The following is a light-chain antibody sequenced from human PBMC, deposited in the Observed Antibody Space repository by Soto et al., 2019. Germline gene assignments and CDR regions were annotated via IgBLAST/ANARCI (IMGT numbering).Light chain of an antibody. CDR1: QSVSSN. Sequence: EIVMTQSPATLSVSPGESATLSCRASQSVSSNLAWYQQKLGQAPRLLMYGASTSAADIPARFSGSGSGTEFTLTISSLQSEDFAVYYCQQYNKWPYTFGQGTKVDI. CDR2: GAS. V-gene: IGKV3-15*01. J-gene: IGKJ2*01. CDR3: QQYNKWPYT.